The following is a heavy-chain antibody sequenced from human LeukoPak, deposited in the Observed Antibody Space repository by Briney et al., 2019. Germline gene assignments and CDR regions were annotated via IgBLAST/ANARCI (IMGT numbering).Heavy chain of an antibody. CDR3: ARDVGYSTSW. J-gene: IGHJ4*02. Sequence: SETLSLTCTVSGVSVGSSNYFWSWIRQPPGKGLEWIGYIYYSGRTNYNPSLKSRVAISVDTSKNQFSLKLSSVTAADTAVYYCARDVGYSTSWWGQGTLVTVSS. CDR2: IYYSGRT. V-gene: IGHV4-61*01. CDR1: GVSVGSSNYF. D-gene: IGHD6-13*01.